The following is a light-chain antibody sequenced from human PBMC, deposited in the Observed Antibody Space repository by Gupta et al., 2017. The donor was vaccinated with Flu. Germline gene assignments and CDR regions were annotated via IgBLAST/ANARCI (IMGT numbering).Light chain of an antibody. V-gene: IGKV2-28*01. Sequence: IVLTQSPLSLPVTPGEPASISCRSSQSLLHNNGYNHLDWYLQKPGQSPQLLIYLGSNRASGVPDRFSGSGSGTDFTLRISRVEAEDVGVYYCMQSLQTPYSFGQGTKLEIK. CDR3: MQSLQTPYS. J-gene: IGKJ2*03. CDR2: LGS. CDR1: QSLLHNNGYNH.